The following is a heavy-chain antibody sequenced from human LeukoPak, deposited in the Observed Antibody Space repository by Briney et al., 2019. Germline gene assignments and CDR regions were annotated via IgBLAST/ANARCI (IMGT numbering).Heavy chain of an antibody. J-gene: IGHJ5*02. V-gene: IGHV1-69*13. CDR1: GGTFSSYA. CDR3: ARERRWGYYYEP. D-gene: IGHD3-22*01. CDR2: IIPIFGTA. Sequence: PGASVKVSCKASGGTFSSYAISWVRQAPGQGLEWMGGIIPIFGTANYAQKFQGRVTITADESTSTAYMELSSLRSEDTAVYYCARERRWGYYYEPWGQGTLVTVSS.